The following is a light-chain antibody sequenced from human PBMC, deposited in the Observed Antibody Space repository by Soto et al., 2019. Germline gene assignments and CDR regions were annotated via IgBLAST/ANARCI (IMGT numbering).Light chain of an antibody. V-gene: IGKV3-20*01. CDR2: GAS. J-gene: IGKJ3*01. CDR3: QQFARSPGFT. CDR1: QTINNRY. Sequence: EIVLTQSPGTLSLSPGERATLSCRASQTINNRYLAWYQQKPGQAPRLLIYGASSRATGIPDRFSGSGSRTHSPLTSSRLEREDSAVYCCQQFARSPGFTLGPGTKVDMK.